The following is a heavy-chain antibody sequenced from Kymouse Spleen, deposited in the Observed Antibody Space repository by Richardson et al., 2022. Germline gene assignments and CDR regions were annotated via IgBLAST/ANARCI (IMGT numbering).Heavy chain of an antibody. J-gene: IGHJ6*02. V-gene: IGHV3-74*01. CDR2: INSDGSST. Sequence: EVQLVESGGGLVQPGGSLRLSCAASGFTFSSYWMHWVRQAPGKGLVWVSRINSDGSSTSYADSVKGRFTISRDNAKNTLYLQMNSLRAEDTAVYYCAREEYNWNSYYYYYGMDVWGQGTTVTVSS. CDR1: GFTFSSYW. CDR3: AREEYNWNSYYYYYGMDV. D-gene: IGHD1-7*01.